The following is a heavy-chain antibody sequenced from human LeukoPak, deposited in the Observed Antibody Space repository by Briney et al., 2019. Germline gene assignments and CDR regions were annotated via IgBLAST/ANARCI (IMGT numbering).Heavy chain of an antibody. Sequence: ASVKVSCKASGYTFTGYYMHWVRQAPGQGLEWMGWINPNSGGTNYAQKFQGRVTMTRDTSISTAYMELSRLRSDDTAVYYCARGPSTTIFGVVIIVPDFDYWGQGTLATVSS. CDR1: GYTFTGYY. V-gene: IGHV1-2*02. CDR2: INPNSGGT. J-gene: IGHJ4*02. CDR3: ARGPSTTIFGVVIIVPDFDY. D-gene: IGHD3-3*01.